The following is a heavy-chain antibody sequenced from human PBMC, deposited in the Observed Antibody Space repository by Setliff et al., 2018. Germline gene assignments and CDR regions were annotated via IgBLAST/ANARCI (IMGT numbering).Heavy chain of an antibody. J-gene: IGHJ3*02. CDR1: GFTFGIYW. Sequence: GESLKISCSVSGFTFGIYWMSWVRQAPGKGLEWVANIKGDGSEKYYVDSVGGRFAVSRDNAKNSLFLQMDSLTVEDTAVYYCGRAGKPYAIDIWGQGTMVTVSS. CDR3: GRAGKPYAIDI. V-gene: IGHV3-7*04. CDR2: IKGDGSEK.